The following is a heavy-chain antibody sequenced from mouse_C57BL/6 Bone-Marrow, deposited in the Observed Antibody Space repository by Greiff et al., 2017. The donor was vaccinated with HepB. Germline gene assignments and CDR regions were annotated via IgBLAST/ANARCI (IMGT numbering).Heavy chain of an antibody. V-gene: IGHV1-50*01. CDR1: GYTFTSYW. D-gene: IGHD4-1*01. Sequence: VQLQQSGAELVKPGASVKLSCKASGYTFTSYWMQWVKQRPGQGLEWIGEIDPSDSYTNYNQKFKGKATLTVDTSSSTAYMQLSSLTSEDSAVYYCARGGLGRGYWYFDVWGTGTTVTVSS. CDR2: IDPSDSYT. CDR3: ARGGLGRGYWYFDV. J-gene: IGHJ1*03.